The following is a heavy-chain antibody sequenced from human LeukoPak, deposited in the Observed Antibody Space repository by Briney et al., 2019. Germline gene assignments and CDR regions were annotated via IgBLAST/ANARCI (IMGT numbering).Heavy chain of an antibody. D-gene: IGHD4-17*01. Sequence: GGSLRLSCAASGFTFGSYGMHWVRQAPGKGLDWVAFARYDGNNPYYSASVKGRFTISRDNSKNTVLLQLNNLRLEDAAVYYCARGSRYGDYPYYCDFWGQGTLVTVSS. CDR2: ARYDGNNP. CDR1: GFTFGSYG. J-gene: IGHJ4*02. CDR3: ARGSRYGDYPYYCDF. V-gene: IGHV3-30*02.